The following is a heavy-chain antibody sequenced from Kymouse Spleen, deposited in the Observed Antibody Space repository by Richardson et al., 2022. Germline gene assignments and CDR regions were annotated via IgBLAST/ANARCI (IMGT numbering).Heavy chain of an antibody. D-gene: IGHD3-10*01. CDR1: GFTFSSYG. Sequence: QVQLVESGGGVVQPGRSLRLSCAASGFTFSSYGMHWVRQAPGKGLEWVAVISYDGSNKYYADSVKGRFTISRDNSKNTLYLQMNSLRAEDTAVYYCAKVRWFGELSPWFDPWGQGTLVTVSS. CDR2: ISYDGSNK. J-gene: IGHJ5*02. V-gene: IGHV3-30*18. CDR3: AKVRWFGELSPWFDP.